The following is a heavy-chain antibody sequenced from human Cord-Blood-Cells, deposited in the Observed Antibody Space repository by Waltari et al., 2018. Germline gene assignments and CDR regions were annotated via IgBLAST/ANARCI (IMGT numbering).Heavy chain of an antibody. CDR3: ARDVEYYGMDV. D-gene: IGHD1-1*01. CDR2: IYSGGST. CDR1: GFTGRINY. J-gene: IGHJ6*02. V-gene: IGHV3-53*04. Sequence: EGQLGESGGCLVEPGGSLRLSCAASGFTGRINYISWVRQAPGKGLEWVSVIYSGGSTCYADSVKGRFTISRHNSKNTLYLQMNSLRAEDTAVYYCARDVEYYGMDVWGQGTTVTVSS.